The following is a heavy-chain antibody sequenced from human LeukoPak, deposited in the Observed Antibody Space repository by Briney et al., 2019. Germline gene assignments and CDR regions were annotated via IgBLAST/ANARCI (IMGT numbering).Heavy chain of an antibody. D-gene: IGHD2-8*01. CDR3: AKDHQTQGLNVRKAY. V-gene: IGHV1-2*02. J-gene: IGHJ4*02. Sequence: ASVKVSCKASGYMFTAYTMNWVRQAPGQGLEWMGGFNPNSGDTDYAQKFQGRVTMTRDTSMSTAYMELSRFGSDDTAVYYCAKDHQTQGLNVRKAYCGQGSLVTVSS. CDR1: GYMFTAYT. CDR2: FNPNSGDT.